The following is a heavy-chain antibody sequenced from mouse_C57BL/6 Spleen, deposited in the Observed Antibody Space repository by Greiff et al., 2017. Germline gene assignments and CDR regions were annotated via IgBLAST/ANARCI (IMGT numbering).Heavy chain of an antibody. Sequence: EVQLQQSGAELVRPGASVKLSCTASGFNIKDDYMHWVKQRPEQGLEWIGWIDPENGDTEYASKFQGKATITADTSSNTAYLQLSSLTSEDTAVYYCTTLLPYYSSSYDAMDYWGQGTSVTVSS. CDR3: TTLLPYYSSSYDAMDY. J-gene: IGHJ4*01. D-gene: IGHD1-1*01. CDR1: GFNIKDDY. CDR2: IDPENGDT. V-gene: IGHV14-4*01.